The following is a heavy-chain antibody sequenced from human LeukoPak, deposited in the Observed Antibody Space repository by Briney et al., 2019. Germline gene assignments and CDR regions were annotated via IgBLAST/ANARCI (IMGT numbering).Heavy chain of an antibody. D-gene: IGHD5-12*01. CDR3: ARVRGYAGWFDP. CDR2: INPNSGGT. J-gene: IGHJ5*02. CDR1: GDTFTGYY. Sequence: AASVKVSCKASGDTFTGYYIHWVRQAPGQGLEWMGWINPNSGGTNYAQKFQGRVTMTRDTSISTAYMELSRLRSDDTAVYYCARVRGYAGWFDPWGQGTLVTVSS. V-gene: IGHV1-2*02.